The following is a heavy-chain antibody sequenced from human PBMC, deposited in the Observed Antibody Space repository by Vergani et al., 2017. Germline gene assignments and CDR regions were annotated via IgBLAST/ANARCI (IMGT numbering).Heavy chain of an antibody. Sequence: QVQLVESGGGVVQPGRSLRLSCAASGFTFSSYGMHWVRQAPGKGLEGVAVISYDGSNKYYADSVKGRFTISRDNSKNTLYLQMNSLRAEDTAVYYCAKDGSRWVEWTRYYYYYMDVWGKGTTVTVSS. V-gene: IGHV3-30*18. CDR2: ISYDGSNK. J-gene: IGHJ6*03. D-gene: IGHD3-3*01. CDR1: GFTFSSYG. CDR3: AKDGSRWVEWTRYYYYYMDV.